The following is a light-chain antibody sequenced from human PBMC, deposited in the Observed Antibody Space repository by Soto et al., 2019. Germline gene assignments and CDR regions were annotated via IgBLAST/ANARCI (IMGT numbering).Light chain of an antibody. Sequence: DIQMTQSPSSLSASLGDRVTITCRASQSISNFLNWFQHKPGKAPKVLISAASTLQSGVPSRFSGSVSGTDFTLTISSLQPDDFATYYCQHYNSYSPAFGQGTKVDIK. V-gene: IGKV1-16*01. CDR1: QSISNF. CDR2: AAS. J-gene: IGKJ1*01. CDR3: QHYNSYSPA.